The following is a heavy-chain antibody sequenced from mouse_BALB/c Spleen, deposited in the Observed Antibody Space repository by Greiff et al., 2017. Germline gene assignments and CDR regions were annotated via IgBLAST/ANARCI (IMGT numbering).Heavy chain of an antibody. Sequence: EVQLQQSGAELVRSGASVKLSCTASGFNIKDYYMHWVKQRPEQGLEWIGWIDPENGDTEYAPKFQGKATMTADTSSNTAYLQLSSLTSEDTAVYYCKGVYTVVEDYWGQGTSVTVSS. CDR3: KGVYTVVEDY. D-gene: IGHD1-1*01. CDR1: GFNIKDYY. CDR2: IDPENGDT. J-gene: IGHJ4*01. V-gene: IGHV14-4*02.